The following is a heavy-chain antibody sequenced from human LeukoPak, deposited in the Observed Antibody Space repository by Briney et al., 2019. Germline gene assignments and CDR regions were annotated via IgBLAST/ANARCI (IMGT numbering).Heavy chain of an antibody. CDR2: ISGSGGST. V-gene: IGHV3-23*01. CDR3: AKDGGSSGYYYLDY. J-gene: IGHJ4*02. D-gene: IGHD3-22*01. Sequence: GGSLRLSCAASGFTFSSYAMSWVRQAPAKGLEWVSAISGSGGSTYYADPAKGRFTISRDNSKNTLYPQMNSLRAEDTAVYYCAKDGGSSGYYYLDYWGQGTLVTVSS. CDR1: GFTFSSYA.